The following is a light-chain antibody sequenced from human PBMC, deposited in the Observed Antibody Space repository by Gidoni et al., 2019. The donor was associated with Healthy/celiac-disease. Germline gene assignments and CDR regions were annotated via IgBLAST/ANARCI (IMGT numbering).Light chain of an antibody. J-gene: IGKJ1*01. CDR1: PGISSY. CDR3: QQYYSYPQT. V-gene: IGKV1-8*01. CDR2: AAS. Sequence: AVRMTQPPSSLSASTGDRVTITCRASPGISSYLAWYQQKPGKAPKLLIYAASTLQSGVPSRFSGSGSGTDFTLTISCLQSEDFATYYCQQYYSYPQTFGQGTKVEIK.